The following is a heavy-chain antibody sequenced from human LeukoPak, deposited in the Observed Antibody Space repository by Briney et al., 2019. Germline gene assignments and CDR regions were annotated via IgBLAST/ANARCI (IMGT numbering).Heavy chain of an antibody. Sequence: SETLSLTCTVSGGSISSYYWSWIRQPPGKGLEWIGYIYYSGSTNYNPSLKSRVTISVDTSKNQFSLKLSSVTAADTAVYYCASHLMATITSPYFDYWGQGTLVTVSS. CDR1: GGSISSYY. J-gene: IGHJ4*02. CDR3: ASHLMATITSPYFDY. V-gene: IGHV4-59*01. D-gene: IGHD5-24*01. CDR2: IYYSGST.